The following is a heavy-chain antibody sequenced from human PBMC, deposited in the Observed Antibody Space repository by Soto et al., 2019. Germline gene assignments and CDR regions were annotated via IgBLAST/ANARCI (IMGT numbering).Heavy chain of an antibody. CDR3: AKTPYYYVSSGYYPGDY. D-gene: IGHD3-22*01. CDR2: ISASGGST. Sequence: GGSLRLSCAASGFTFSGYAMSWVRQAPGKGLEWASTISASGGSTYYAGSVKGRFTISRDNSKNTLYLQMNSLRAEDTAVYYCAKTPYYYVSSGYYPGDYWGQGALVTVSS. V-gene: IGHV3-23*01. CDR1: GFTFSGYA. J-gene: IGHJ4*02.